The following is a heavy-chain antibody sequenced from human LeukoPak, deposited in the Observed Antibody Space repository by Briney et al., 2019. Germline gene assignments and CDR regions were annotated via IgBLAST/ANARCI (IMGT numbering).Heavy chain of an antibody. D-gene: IGHD3-10*01. CDR2: IYYSGST. CDR3: ARGGYYGSGNDFRFDP. J-gene: IGHJ5*02. Sequence: SETLSLTCTVSGGSISSNSYYWGWIRQPPGKGLQWIGSIYYSGSTYYNPSLKSRVTISVDTSKNQFSLKLSSVTAADTAVYYCARGGYYGSGNDFRFDPWGQGTLVTVSS. CDR1: GGSISSNSYY. V-gene: IGHV4-39*07.